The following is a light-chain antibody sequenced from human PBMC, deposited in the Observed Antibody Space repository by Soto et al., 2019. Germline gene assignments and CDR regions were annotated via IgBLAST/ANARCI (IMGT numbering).Light chain of an antibody. CDR2: DAS. V-gene: IGKV3-11*01. CDR3: QQRSNWPST. J-gene: IGKJ4*01. Sequence: EIVLTQSPAPLSLSQGNRATLSCRASQSVSGYLAWYQQKPGQAPRLLIYDASNRATGIPARFSGCGSGTDFTLTITSLEPEDFAVYYCQQRSNWPSTFGGGTKVEI. CDR1: QSVSGY.